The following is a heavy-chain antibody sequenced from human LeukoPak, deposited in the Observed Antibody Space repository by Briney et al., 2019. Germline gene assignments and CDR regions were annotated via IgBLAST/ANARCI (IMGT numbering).Heavy chain of an antibody. CDR3: ARDTGTGTTSSNFDY. D-gene: IGHD1-7*01. V-gene: IGHV1-69*01. CDR1: GGTFSSYA. Sequence: SSVKVSCKASGGTFSSYAISWVRQAPGQGLEWMGGIIPIFGTANYAQKFQGRVTITADESTSTAYMELSRLRSDDTAVYYCARDTGTGTTSSNFDYWGQGTLVTVSS. J-gene: IGHJ4*02. CDR2: IIPIFGTA.